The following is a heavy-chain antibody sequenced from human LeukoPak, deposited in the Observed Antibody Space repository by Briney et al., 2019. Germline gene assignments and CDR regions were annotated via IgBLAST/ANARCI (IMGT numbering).Heavy chain of an antibody. CDR2: IYSGGST. CDR1: GFTASSNY. V-gene: IGHV3-66*01. D-gene: IGHD3-16*01. J-gene: IGHJ6*02. Sequence: GGSLRLSCAASGFTASSNYMSWVRPAPGKGLEWVSVIYSGGSTYYADSVKGRFTISRDNSKNTLYLQMNSLRAEDTAVYYCARVWDWYYGMDVWGQGTTVSVSS. CDR3: ARVWDWYYGMDV.